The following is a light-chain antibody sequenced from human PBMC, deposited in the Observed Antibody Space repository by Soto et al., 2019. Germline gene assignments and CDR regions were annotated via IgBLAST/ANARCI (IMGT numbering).Light chain of an antibody. V-gene: IGKV1-39*01. J-gene: IGKJ4*01. Sequence: DIQMTQSPSTLSASVGDRVTITCRASQTISSYLNWYQQKPGKAPNLLIYGASRLQSGVPSRFGASGSGTDFTLTITSLQTEDFATYYCQQSSSTPLTFGGGTKVDIK. CDR3: QQSSSTPLT. CDR1: QTISSY. CDR2: GAS.